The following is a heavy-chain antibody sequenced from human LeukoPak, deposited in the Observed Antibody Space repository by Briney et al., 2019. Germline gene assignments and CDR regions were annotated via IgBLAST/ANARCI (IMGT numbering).Heavy chain of an antibody. V-gene: IGHV3-48*01. J-gene: IGHJ4*02. D-gene: IGHD1-26*01. Sequence: GGSLRLSCAASGFTFSTYPMHWVRQAPGRGLEWVSYMTGSSSTIYYADSVKGRFTISRDNAKNSLFLQMNSLRAEDTAVYYYARSGEGDFDYWGQGTLVTVSS. CDR1: GFTFSTYP. CDR2: MTGSSSTI. CDR3: ARSGEGDFDY.